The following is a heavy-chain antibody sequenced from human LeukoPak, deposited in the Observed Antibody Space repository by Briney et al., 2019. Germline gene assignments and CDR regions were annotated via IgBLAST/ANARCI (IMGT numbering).Heavy chain of an antibody. Sequence: GGSLRLSRAASGFTFSDYYMSWIRQAPGKGLEWVPYISSSGSTIYYADSVKGRFTISRDNAKNSLYLQMNSLRAEDTAVYYCARDRYYYDSSGYYSFEYWGQGTLVTVSS. D-gene: IGHD3-22*01. CDR2: ISSSGSTI. J-gene: IGHJ4*02. CDR3: ARDRYYYDSSGYYSFEY. V-gene: IGHV3-11*01. CDR1: GFTFSDYY.